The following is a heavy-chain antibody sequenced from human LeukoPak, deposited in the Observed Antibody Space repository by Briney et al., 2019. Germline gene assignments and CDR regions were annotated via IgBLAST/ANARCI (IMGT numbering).Heavy chain of an antibody. D-gene: IGHD6-13*01. Sequence: ASVKVSCEASGGTFSSYAISWVRQAPGQGLEWMGGIIPIFGTANYAQKFQGRVTITADKSTSTAYMELSSLRSEDTAVYYCARDRWVIAAAGTGPSMDVWGKGTTVTVSS. J-gene: IGHJ6*03. CDR2: IIPIFGTA. V-gene: IGHV1-69*06. CDR3: ARDRWVIAAAGTGPSMDV. CDR1: GGTFSSYA.